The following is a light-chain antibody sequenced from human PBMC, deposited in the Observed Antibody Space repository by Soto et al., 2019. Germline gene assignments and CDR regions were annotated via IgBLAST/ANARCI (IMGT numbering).Light chain of an antibody. Sequence: NFMLTQPHSVSESPGKTVTISCTRSSRSIASNYVQWYQQRPGSAPTPVIYEDSQRPSGVPDRFSGSIDSSSNSASLTISRLKTEDEADYYCQSFDISNVVFGGGTKVTVL. V-gene: IGLV6-57*04. CDR2: EDS. CDR1: SRSIASNY. CDR3: QSFDISNVV. J-gene: IGLJ2*01.